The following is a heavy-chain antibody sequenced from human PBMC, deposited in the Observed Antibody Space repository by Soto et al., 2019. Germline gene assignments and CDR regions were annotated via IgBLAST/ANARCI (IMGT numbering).Heavy chain of an antibody. V-gene: IGHV4-31*03. CDR3: ARGVGLYGDYRYNWFDP. CDR1: DGSISSGGYY. D-gene: IGHD4-17*01. J-gene: IGHJ5*02. Sequence: QVQLQESGPGLVKPSQTLSLTCTVSDGSISSGGYYWSWIRQHPGKGLEWIGYIYYSGSTYYNPSLKSRVTISVDTSKNQFSLKLSSVTAADTAVYYCARGVGLYGDYRYNWFDPWGQGTLVTVSS. CDR2: IYYSGST.